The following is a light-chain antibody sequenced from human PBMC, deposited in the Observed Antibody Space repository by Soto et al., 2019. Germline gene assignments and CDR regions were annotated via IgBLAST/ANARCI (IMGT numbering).Light chain of an antibody. J-gene: IGKJ4*01. V-gene: IGKV1-9*01. Sequence: DIQLTQSPSFLSASVGDRVTITCRASQGISSSLAWYQQKPGKAPKLLIFAASTLQSGVPSRFSGSGSGTDFSLTISSLQPEDVATYYCQYLNSFPLSFGGGTKVEIK. CDR3: QYLNSFPLS. CDR1: QGISSS. CDR2: AAS.